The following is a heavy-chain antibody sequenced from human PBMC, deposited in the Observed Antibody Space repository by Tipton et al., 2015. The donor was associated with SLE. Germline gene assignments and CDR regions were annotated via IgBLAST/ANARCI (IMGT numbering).Heavy chain of an antibody. V-gene: IGHV3-49*03. CDR3: TRDFLRPLVGATPKDFDY. Sequence: RSLRLSCTASGFTFAAHAITWFRQASGKGLEWVGFIRNEALGGTTEYAASVRGRFTISRDESKSVAYLQMKSLKSEDTVVYYCTRDFLRPLVGATPKDFDYWGQGVPVTVSS. J-gene: IGHJ4*02. CDR1: GFTFAAHA. D-gene: IGHD1-26*01. CDR2: IRNEALGGTT.